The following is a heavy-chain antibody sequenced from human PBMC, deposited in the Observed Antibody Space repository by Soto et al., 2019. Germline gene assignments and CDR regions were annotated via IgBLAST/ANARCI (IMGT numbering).Heavy chain of an antibody. V-gene: IGHV3-30*18. J-gene: IGHJ4*02. CDR1: GFTFSSYG. CDR3: AKDAQGSFDY. CDR2: ISYDGSNK. Sequence: GGSLRLSCAASGFTFSSYGMHWVRQAPGKGLEWVAVISYDGSNKYYADSVKGRFTISRDNSKNTLYLQMNSLRAEDTAVYYCAKDAQGSFDYWGQGTLVTVSS.